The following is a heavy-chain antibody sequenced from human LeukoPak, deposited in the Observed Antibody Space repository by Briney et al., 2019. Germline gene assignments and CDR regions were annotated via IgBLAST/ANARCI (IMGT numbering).Heavy chain of an antibody. CDR2: IFYTGST. Sequence: SETLSLTCTVSGGSISSYYWSWIRQPPGKGLEWIGYIFYTGSTNYNPSLKSRVTISVDTSKNQFSLKLSSVTAADTAVYYCARERQGESWFDPWGQGTLVTVSS. CDR3: ARERQGESWFDP. CDR1: GGSISSYY. V-gene: IGHV4-59*01. D-gene: IGHD1-1*01. J-gene: IGHJ5*02.